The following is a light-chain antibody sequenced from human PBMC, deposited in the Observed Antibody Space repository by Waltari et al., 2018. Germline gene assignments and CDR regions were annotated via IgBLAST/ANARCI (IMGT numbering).Light chain of an antibody. CDR1: QSITTS. CDR2: GAS. V-gene: IGKV1-5*03. J-gene: IGKJ1*01. Sequence: DIQMTQSPSTLSASVGDTVIISCRASQSITTSLAWYQQKPGKAPHVLIYGASNLESGVPSRVSGSGSGTEFTLTISSLQPDDFATYYCQQYKSYKTFGQGTRVEIK. CDR3: QQYKSYKT.